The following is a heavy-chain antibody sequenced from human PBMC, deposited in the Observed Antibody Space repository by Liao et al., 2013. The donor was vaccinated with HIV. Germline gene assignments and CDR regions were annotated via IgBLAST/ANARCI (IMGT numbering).Heavy chain of an antibody. CDR3: ARELQGSGWSYLDY. CDR2: ISYSGST. Sequence: QVQLQESGPGLVKPSETLSLTCTVSGGSISSYYWSWIRQPAGKGLEWIGSISYSGSTYYNPSLKSRVTISVDTSKNQFSLKLTSVTAADTAIYYCARELQGSGWSYLDYWGQGTLVTVSS. J-gene: IGHJ4*02. CDR1: GGSISSYY. V-gene: IGHV4-59*01. D-gene: IGHD6-19*01.